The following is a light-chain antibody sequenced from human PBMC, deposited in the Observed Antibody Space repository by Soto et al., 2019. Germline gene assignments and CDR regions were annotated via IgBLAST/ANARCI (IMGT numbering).Light chain of an antibody. CDR2: YMS. CDR1: QYVGSR. J-gene: IGKJ5*01. CDR3: QQRSNWPPT. Sequence: EIVLTQSPATLSSSPGETATLSCRASQYVGSRLAWYQHKPGQAPRLLIYYMSKRATGIPARFSGSGSGTDFTLTISSLAPDDFAVYYCQQRSNWPPTFGQGTRLEIK. V-gene: IGKV3-11*01.